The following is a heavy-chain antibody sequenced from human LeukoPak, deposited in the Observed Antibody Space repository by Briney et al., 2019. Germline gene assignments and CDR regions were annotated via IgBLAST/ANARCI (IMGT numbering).Heavy chain of an antibody. CDR2: INHSGST. CDR1: GGSISSTSYY. CDR3: ARDSSRGWFDP. V-gene: IGHV4-39*07. D-gene: IGHD6-13*01. Sequence: PSETLSLTCTVSGGSISSTSYYWGWIRQPPGKGLEWIGEINHSGSTNYNPSLKSRVTISVDTSKNQFSLKLSSVTAADTAVYYCARDSSRGWFDPWGQGTLVTVSS. J-gene: IGHJ5*02.